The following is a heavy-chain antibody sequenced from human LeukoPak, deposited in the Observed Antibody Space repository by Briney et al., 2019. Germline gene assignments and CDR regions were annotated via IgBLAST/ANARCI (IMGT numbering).Heavy chain of an antibody. CDR1: GGTFSSYA. J-gene: IGHJ4*02. D-gene: IGHD3-16*02. V-gene: IGHV1-69*05. CDR2: IIPIFGTA. Sequence: SVKVSCKASGGTFSSYAISWVRQAPGQGLEWMGGIIPIFGTANYAQKFQGRVTITTDESTSTAYMELSSLRSEDTAVYYCASGSYVWGSYRYTRPFDYWGQGTLVTVSS. CDR3: ASGSYVWGSYRYTRPFDY.